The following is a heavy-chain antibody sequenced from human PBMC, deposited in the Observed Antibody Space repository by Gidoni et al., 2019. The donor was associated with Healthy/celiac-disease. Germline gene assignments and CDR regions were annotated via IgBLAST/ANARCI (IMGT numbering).Heavy chain of an antibody. J-gene: IGHJ4*02. D-gene: IGHD3-10*01. CDR2: TYYRSKWYN. CDR1: GDSVSSNRAA. CDR3: ARESLYYASGSFDY. Sequence: QVQLQQSGPGLVKPSQTLSLTCAISGDSVSSNRAAWNWIRQSPSRGLEWLGRTYYRSKWYNDYALSVKSRITINPDTSKNQFSLQLNSVSPEDTALYYCARESLYYASGSFDYWGQGTLVTVSS. V-gene: IGHV6-1*01.